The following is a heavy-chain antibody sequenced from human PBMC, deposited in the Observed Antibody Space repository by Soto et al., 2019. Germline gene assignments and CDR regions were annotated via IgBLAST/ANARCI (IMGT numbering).Heavy chain of an antibody. CDR3: VRDWDY. Sequence: EVQLVESGGGLVQPGGSLRLSCAASGFIFSTYWMSWVRQAPGKGMEWMAHIKYDGSEKRYVGSAKGRITISRDNAKNSLFLQMNNLRAEDTAVYYCVRDWDYWGQGTLVSVSS. J-gene: IGHJ4*02. V-gene: IGHV3-7*01. CDR1: GFIFSTYW. CDR2: IKYDGSEK.